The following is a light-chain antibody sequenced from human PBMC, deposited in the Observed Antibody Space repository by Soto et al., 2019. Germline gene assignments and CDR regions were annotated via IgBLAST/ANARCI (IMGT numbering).Light chain of an antibody. J-gene: IGLJ1*01. CDR3: CSSAGSSLYV. Sequence: QSALTQPASVSGSPGQPIAISCPGTSSDVGSYNLVSWYEHHPGKAPKLMIYEGTKRPSGVSNRFSGSKSGNTASLTISGLQAEDEADYYCCSSAGSSLYVFGSGTKVTLL. CDR2: EGT. V-gene: IGLV2-23*01. CDR1: SSDVGSYNL.